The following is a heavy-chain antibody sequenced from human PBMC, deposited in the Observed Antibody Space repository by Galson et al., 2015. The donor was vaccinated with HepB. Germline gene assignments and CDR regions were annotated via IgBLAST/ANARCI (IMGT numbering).Heavy chain of an antibody. V-gene: IGHV1-2*02. CDR1: GYTFTGYY. J-gene: IGHJ4*02. CDR2: INPNSGGT. Sequence: SVKVSCKASGYTFTGYYMHWVRQAPGQGLEWMGWINPNSGGTNYAQKFQGRVTMTRDTSISTAYMELSRLRSDDTAVYYCARAIGYCSGGSCYPADYWGQGTLVTVSS. CDR3: ARAIGYCSGGSCYPADY. D-gene: IGHD2-15*01.